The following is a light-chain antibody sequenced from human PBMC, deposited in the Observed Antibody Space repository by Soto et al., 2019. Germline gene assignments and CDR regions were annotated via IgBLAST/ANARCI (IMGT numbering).Light chain of an antibody. J-gene: IGLJ2*01. CDR2: ENN. Sequence: QSVLTQPPSVSAAPGQKVTISCSGSSSNVGNDYVAWYQQFPGTAPKLLIYENNKRPSGIPGRFSGSKSGTSATLGITGLQTGDEADYYCGAWDSSLSAVVFGGGTKLT. CDR1: SSNVGNDY. CDR3: GAWDSSLSAVV. V-gene: IGLV1-51*02.